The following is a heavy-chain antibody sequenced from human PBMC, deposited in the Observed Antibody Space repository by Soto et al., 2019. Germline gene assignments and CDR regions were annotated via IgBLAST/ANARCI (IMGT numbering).Heavy chain of an antibody. V-gene: IGHV3-33*01. CDR3: ARDGPFWSGYYIGYYYYGMDV. Sequence: HPGGSLRLSCAASGFTFSSYGMHWVRQAPGKGLEWVAVIWYDGSNKYYADSVKGRFTISRDNSKNTLYLQMNSLRAEDTAVYYCARDGPFWSGYYIGYYYYGMDVWGQGTTVSVAS. CDR2: IWYDGSNK. CDR1: GFTFSSYG. J-gene: IGHJ6*02. D-gene: IGHD3-3*01.